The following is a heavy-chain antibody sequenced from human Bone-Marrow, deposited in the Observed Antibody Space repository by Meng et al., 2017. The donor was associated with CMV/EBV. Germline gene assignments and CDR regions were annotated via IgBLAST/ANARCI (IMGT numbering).Heavy chain of an antibody. Sequence: GSYGSWRRRPPGKGVEWIGYIYSSGSPYDTPSRKSRVTVSVDTSKTQFSVKLSSVTAADTAVYYCARVLTYYDFWSGGPGVGWFDPWGQGTLVTVSS. CDR2: IYSSGSP. CDR3: ARVLTYYDFWSGGPGVGWFDP. V-gene: IGHV4-31*02. D-gene: IGHD3-3*01. J-gene: IGHJ5*02. CDR1: GSY.